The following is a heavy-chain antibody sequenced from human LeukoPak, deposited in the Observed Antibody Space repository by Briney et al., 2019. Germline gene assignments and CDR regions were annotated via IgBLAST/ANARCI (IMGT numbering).Heavy chain of an antibody. CDR3: ARGDNSGWYFFDY. CDR1: GYSFTDHW. V-gene: IGHV5-51*01. D-gene: IGHD6-19*01. J-gene: IGHJ4*02. Sequence: GESLKISCKASGYSFTDHWIGWVRQMPGKGLEWMGIIYPGDSDTRYSPSFQGQVTISADKSISTAYLQRSTLQAPDTAMYYCARGDNSGWYFFDYWGQGTLVTVSS. CDR2: IYPGDSDT.